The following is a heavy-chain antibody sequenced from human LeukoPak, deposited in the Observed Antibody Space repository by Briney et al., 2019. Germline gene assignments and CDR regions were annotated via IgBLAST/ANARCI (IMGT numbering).Heavy chain of an antibody. Sequence: ASVKVSCKASGYTFTRYDINWVRQATGQGLEWMGWMNPNSGNTGYAQKFQGRVTITRNTSISTAYMELSSLRAEDTAVYYCARDISWLGFGYWGQGILVTVSS. V-gene: IGHV1-8*03. D-gene: IGHD6-19*01. J-gene: IGHJ4*02. CDR2: MNPNSGNT. CDR1: GYTFTRYD. CDR3: ARDISWLGFGY.